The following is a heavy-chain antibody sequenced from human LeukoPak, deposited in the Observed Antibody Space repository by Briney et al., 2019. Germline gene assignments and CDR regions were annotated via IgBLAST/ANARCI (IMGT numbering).Heavy chain of an antibody. CDR3: AKTMVRGVTLFDY. J-gene: IGHJ4*02. CDR2: IYPGDSDT. V-gene: IGHV5-51*01. CDR1: GYSFTSYW. Sequence: GESLKISCKGSGYSFTSYWIGWVRQMPGKGLEWMGIIYPGDSDTRYSPSFQGQATISADKSISTAYLQWSSLKASDTAMYYCAKTMVRGVTLFDYWGQGTLVTVSS. D-gene: IGHD3-10*01.